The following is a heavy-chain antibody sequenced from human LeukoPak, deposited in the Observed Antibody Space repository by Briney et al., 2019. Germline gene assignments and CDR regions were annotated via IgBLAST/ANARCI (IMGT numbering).Heavy chain of an antibody. CDR2: ISGYNGNT. D-gene: IGHD2-21*01. CDR3: ARSPRDIVVAPTDDAFDI. Sequence: ASVKVSCKASGYTFTAYGINWVRQAPGLGLEWMGWISGYNGNTHYAQKLQGRVSMTTDTSASTAYMELRSLRSDDTAVYYCARSPRDIVVAPTDDAFDIWGQGTMVTVSS. J-gene: IGHJ3*02. V-gene: IGHV1-18*01. CDR1: GYTFTAYG.